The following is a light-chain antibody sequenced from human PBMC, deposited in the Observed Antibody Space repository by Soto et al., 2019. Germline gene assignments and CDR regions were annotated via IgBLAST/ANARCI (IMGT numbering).Light chain of an antibody. Sequence: QSALTQPASVSGSPGQSITISCTGTSSDVGGFNFVSWFQRHPGKAPKLLLYEVTNRPSGISDRFSGSKSGNTASLTISGLQAEDEADYFCSSYISTTTLFVFGTGTKLTVL. CDR2: EVT. CDR3: SSYISTTTLFV. J-gene: IGLJ1*01. V-gene: IGLV2-14*01. CDR1: SSDVGGFNF.